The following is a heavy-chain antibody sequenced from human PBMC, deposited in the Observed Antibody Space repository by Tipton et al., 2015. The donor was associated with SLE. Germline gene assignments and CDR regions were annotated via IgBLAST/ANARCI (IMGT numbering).Heavy chain of an antibody. J-gene: IGHJ5*02. CDR1: SFSVSSGYY. Sequence: TLSLTCTVSSFSVSSGYYWGWIRQPPGEGLEWMASMYNNGNTYYNPSLKSRVTMSVDASKNQFSLDLSSVTAADTAVYYCAKDSGSGNWFDPWGQGTLVTVSS. D-gene: IGHD5-12*01. CDR2: MYNNGNT. CDR3: AKDSGSGNWFDP. V-gene: IGHV4-38-2*02.